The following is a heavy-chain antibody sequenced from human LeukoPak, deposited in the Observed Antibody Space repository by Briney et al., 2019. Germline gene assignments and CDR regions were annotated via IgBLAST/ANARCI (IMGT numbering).Heavy chain of an antibody. CDR1: GGSISSYY. D-gene: IGHD3-10*01. CDR3: AKIITMVRGEYYFDY. V-gene: IGHV4-59*08. CDR2: IYYSGST. Sequence: PSETLSLTCTVSGGSISSYYWSWIRQPPGKGLEWIGYIYYSGSTNYNPSLKSRVTISVDTSKNQFSLKLSSVTAADTAVYYCAKIITMVRGEYYFDYWGQGTLVTVSS. J-gene: IGHJ4*02.